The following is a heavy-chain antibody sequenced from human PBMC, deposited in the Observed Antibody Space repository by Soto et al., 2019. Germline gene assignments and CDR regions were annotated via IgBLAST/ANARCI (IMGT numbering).Heavy chain of an antibody. Sequence: GASVKVSCKASGSTFLTSAVQWMRQTAGQGLEWMGWMNPNNGNAGFAQKFRGRINMTRNTSISTAYLELNSLSDEDTAVYYCARDPGVSGWYRWLDPWGQGTLVTVSS. CDR1: GSTFLTSA. V-gene: IGHV1-8*02. CDR3: ARDPGVSGWYRWLDP. D-gene: IGHD6-19*01. J-gene: IGHJ5*02. CDR2: MNPNNGNA.